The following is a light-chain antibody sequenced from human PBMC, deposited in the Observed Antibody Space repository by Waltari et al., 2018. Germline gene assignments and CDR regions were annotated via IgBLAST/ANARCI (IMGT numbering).Light chain of an antibody. CDR3: QQNFVSPGVT. CDR1: QTLSTS. Sequence: DFQMTQSPSPLSASVGDSVLLTCRTSQTLSTSLNRYHQKPGKAPKPLIFGTATLHVGVPSRFTGSGSGTVFSLTITDLQSEDFGTYYCQQNFVSPGVTFGPGTTLNV. V-gene: IGKV1-39*01. J-gene: IGKJ3*01. CDR2: GTA.